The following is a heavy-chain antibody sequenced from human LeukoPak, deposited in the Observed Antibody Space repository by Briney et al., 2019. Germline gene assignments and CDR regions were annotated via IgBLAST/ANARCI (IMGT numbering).Heavy chain of an antibody. CDR3: ARDPPVGNWFDP. CDR2: IYTSGST. Sequence: SETLSLTCTVSGGSISSYYWSWIRQPAGKGLEWIGRIYTSGSTNYNPSLKSRVTMSVDTSKNQFSPKLSSVTAADTAVYYCARDPPVGNWFDPWGQGTLVTVSS. CDR1: GGSISSYY. V-gene: IGHV4-4*07. J-gene: IGHJ5*02. D-gene: IGHD4-23*01.